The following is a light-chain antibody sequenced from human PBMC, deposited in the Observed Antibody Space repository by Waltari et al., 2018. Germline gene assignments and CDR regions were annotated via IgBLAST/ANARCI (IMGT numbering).Light chain of an antibody. Sequence: DIVMTQSPDSLAVSLGERATINCKSSQSLSYSSNNKNYLAWYQQRPGQPPKLLIYWTSTRESGVPDRFSGSGSGTDFTLTSSSLQAEDVAVYYCQKYYSTPYTFGQGTKLEIK. J-gene: IGKJ2*01. V-gene: IGKV4-1*01. CDR2: WTS. CDR3: QKYYSTPYT. CDR1: QSLSYSSNNKNY.